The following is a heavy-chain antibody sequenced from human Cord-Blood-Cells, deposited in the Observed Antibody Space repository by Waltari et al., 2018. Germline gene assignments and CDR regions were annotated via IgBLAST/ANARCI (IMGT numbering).Heavy chain of an antibody. J-gene: IGHJ3*02. D-gene: IGHD6-6*01. CDR2: INPNGGGT. V-gene: IGHV1-2*04. Sequence: QVQLVQSGAEVKKPGASVKVSCKASGYTFTGYYMHWVRQAPGQGLEWMGWINPNGGGTNYAQKFQGWVTMTSDTSISTAYMEVSRLRSDDTAVYYCPRVNMGSSSSVFAFDSWGQGTMVTVSS. CDR3: PRVNMGSSSSVFAFDS. CDR1: GYTFTGYY.